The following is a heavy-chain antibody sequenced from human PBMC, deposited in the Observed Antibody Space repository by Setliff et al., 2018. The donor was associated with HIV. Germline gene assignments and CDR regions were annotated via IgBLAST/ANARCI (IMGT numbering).Heavy chain of an antibody. V-gene: IGHV4-4*09. CDR2: IYTSGST. CDR3: AKRAVQDGTVTSSNWFES. J-gene: IGHJ5*01. Sequence: SETLSLTCTVSGGSISSYYWSWIRQPPGKGLEWIGYIYTSGSTNYNPSLKSRVTISLDTPNNRFALKLTSVTAADTAVYYCAKRAVQDGTVTSSNWFESWGQGTLVTVSS. CDR1: GGSISSYY. D-gene: IGHD1-7*01.